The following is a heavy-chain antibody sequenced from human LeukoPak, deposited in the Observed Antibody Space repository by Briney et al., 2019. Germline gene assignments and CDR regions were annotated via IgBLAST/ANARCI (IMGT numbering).Heavy chain of an antibody. D-gene: IGHD6-13*01. J-gene: IGHJ4*02. CDR2: ISGSGGSA. CDR3: AKALSSSWYQPIDY. CDR1: GFTFSSYA. Sequence: PGGSLRLSCAASGFTFSSYAMSWVRQAPGKGLEWVSAISGSGGSAYYADSVKGRFTISRDNSKNTLYLQMNSLRAEDTAVYYCAKALSSSWYQPIDYWGQGTLVTVSS. V-gene: IGHV3-23*01.